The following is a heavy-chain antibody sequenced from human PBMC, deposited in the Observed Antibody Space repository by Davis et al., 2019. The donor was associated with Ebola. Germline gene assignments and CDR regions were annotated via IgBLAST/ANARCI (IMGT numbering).Heavy chain of an antibody. J-gene: IGHJ6*02. V-gene: IGHV4-34*01. CDR1: GGSFSGYY. CDR3: ARGKPVRHIVLLPAASNYGMDV. D-gene: IGHD2-2*01. Sequence: MPSETLSLTCAAYGGSFSGYYWSWIRQPPGKGLEWIGEINHNGSTNYNPSLKSRVTISVDTSKNQFPLKLSSGTAADTAVYYCARGKPVRHIVLLPAASNYGMDVWGQGTTVTVSS. CDR2: INHNGST.